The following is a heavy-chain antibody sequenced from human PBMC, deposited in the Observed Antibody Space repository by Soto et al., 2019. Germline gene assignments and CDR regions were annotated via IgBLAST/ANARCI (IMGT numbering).Heavy chain of an antibody. Sequence: EVQLVESGGGLVKPGGSLRLSCAASGFTFSNAWMSWVRQAPGKGLEWVGRIKSKTDGGTTDYAAPVKGRFTISRDDSKNTLYLQMNSLKTEDTAVYYCTTNLYDFWSGYYLYAFDIWGQGTMVTVSS. CDR3: TTNLYDFWSGYYLYAFDI. J-gene: IGHJ3*02. V-gene: IGHV3-15*01. CDR1: GFTFSNAW. D-gene: IGHD3-3*01. CDR2: IKSKTDGGTT.